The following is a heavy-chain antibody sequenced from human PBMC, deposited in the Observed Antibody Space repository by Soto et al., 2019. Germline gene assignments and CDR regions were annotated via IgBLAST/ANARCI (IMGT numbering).Heavy chain of an antibody. J-gene: IGHJ5*02. CDR3: ARASGRSWYNWFDP. D-gene: IGHD6-13*01. V-gene: IGHV1-69*01. CDR2: IVPLFGTT. Sequence: SCQASGFNFSNSGISWVRQAPGQGLEWMGGIVPLFGTTNYAHKFRGRVTFTADESTSTAYMEVASLRSEDTAVYYCARASGRSWYNWFDPWGQGTMVTVSS. CDR1: GFNFSNSG.